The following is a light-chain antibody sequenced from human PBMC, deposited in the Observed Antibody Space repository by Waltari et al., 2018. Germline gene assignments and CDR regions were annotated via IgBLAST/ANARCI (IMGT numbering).Light chain of an antibody. CDR3: LQYNSYPWT. CDR1: QSIVVW. V-gene: IGKV1-5*03. J-gene: IGKJ1*01. CDR2: KAS. Sequence: DIQVTQSPSTLSASVGDRVTITCRASQSIVVWLAWYQQKPGKAPRLLIYKASYLESGVPSRFSGSASGTAFNLTISSLQADDFATYYCLQYNSYPWTFGQGTTVEIK.